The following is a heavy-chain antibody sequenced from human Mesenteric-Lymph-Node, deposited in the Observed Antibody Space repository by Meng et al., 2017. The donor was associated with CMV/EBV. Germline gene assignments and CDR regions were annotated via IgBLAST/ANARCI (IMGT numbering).Heavy chain of an antibody. CDR1: GFTFSGYA. D-gene: IGHD1-1*01. J-gene: IGHJ4*02. V-gene: IGHV3-33*03. Sequence: GESLKISCAASGFTFSGYAMSWVRQAPGKGLEWVSVIWYDGSKKYYADSVKGRFTIFRDNSNNTLYLQMNSLRVEDTAVYYCVKYDNNYTAGGGFWGQGTLVTVSS. CDR2: IWYDGSKK. CDR3: VKYDNNYTAGGGF.